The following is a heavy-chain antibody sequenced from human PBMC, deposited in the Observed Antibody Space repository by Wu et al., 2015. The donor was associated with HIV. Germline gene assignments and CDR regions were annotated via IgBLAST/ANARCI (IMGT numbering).Heavy chain of an antibody. J-gene: IGHJ4*02. Sequence: QVQLVQSGAEVKKPGSSVKVSCKASGGTFSSYAISWVRQAPGQGLEWMGGIIPIFGTANYAQKFQGRVTITTDESTSTAYMELSSLRSEDTAVYYCARLSDSSGYYYFDYWGQGTLVTVSS. V-gene: IGHV1-69*05. CDR3: ARLSDSSGYYYFDY. D-gene: IGHD3-22*01. CDR2: IIPIFGTA. CDR1: GGTFSSYA.